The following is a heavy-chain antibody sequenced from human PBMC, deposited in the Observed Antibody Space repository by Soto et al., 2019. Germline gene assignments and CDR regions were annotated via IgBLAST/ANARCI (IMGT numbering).Heavy chain of an antibody. V-gene: IGHV1-18*01. CDR2: ISAYNGNT. J-gene: IGHJ4*02. CDR3: ARRPYRYRGYCSSTSCSPFYFDY. D-gene: IGHD2-2*01. Sequence: ASVKVSCKASGYTFTSYGISWVRQAPGQGLEWMGWISAYNGNTNYAQKLQGRVTMTTDTSTSTAYMELRSLRSEDTAVYYCARRPYRYRGYCSSTSCSPFYFDYWGQGTLVTVSS. CDR1: GYTFTSYG.